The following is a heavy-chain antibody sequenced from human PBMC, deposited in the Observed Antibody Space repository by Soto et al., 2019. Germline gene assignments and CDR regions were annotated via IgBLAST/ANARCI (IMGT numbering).Heavy chain of an antibody. CDR1: GFTFSIDS. J-gene: IGHJ4*02. CDR2: TSDSGHYI. CDR3: ARVRSGGSGYFDY. V-gene: IGHV3-21*01. Sequence: GGSLRLSCAASGFTFSIDSMNWVPQTPGKGLEWVASTSDSGHYIYYGDSVNGRFTISRDNANNSLYLQMNSLRVEDTAMYYCARVRSGGSGYFDYWGQGALVTSPQ. D-gene: IGHD2-15*01.